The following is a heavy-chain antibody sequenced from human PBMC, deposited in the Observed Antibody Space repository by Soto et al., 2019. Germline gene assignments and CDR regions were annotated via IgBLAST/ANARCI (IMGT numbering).Heavy chain of an antibody. D-gene: IGHD6-13*01. CDR1: GGSFSGYY. J-gene: IGHJ5*02. CDR3: ARGFPAAPQDWFDP. V-gene: IGHV4-34*01. Sequence: SETLSLTCAVYGGSFSGYYWSWIRQPPGKGLEWIGEINHSGSTNYNPSLKSRVTISVDTSKNQFSLKLSSVTAADTAVYYCARGFPAAPQDWFDPWGQGTLVTVSS. CDR2: INHSGST.